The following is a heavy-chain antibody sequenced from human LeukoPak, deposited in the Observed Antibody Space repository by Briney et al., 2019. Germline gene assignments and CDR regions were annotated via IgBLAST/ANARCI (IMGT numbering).Heavy chain of an antibody. CDR1: GFTFSAYN. Sequence: WGSLRLSCAVSGFTFSAYNMHWVRQAPGKGLDCVAVVKDDGSYTSYAASVKGRFTISRDNSRNTVVLQMNSLSVDDTAIYYCARQSLAASGLDSWGQGMLVTVSS. CDR2: VKDDGSYT. J-gene: IGHJ4*02. D-gene: IGHD6-13*01. CDR3: ARQSLAASGLDS. V-gene: IGHV3-30*04.